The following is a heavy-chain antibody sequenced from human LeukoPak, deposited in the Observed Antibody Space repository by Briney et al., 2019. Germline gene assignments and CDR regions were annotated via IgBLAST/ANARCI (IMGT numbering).Heavy chain of an antibody. D-gene: IGHD3-22*01. J-gene: IGHJ4*02. CDR3: ARGPRTYYYDSSGHFIDY. Sequence: GGSLRLSCAASGFTFSSYWMHWVRQAPGKGLVWVSRINSDGSSTSYADSVKGRFTISRDNAKNTLYLQMNSLRAEDTAVCYCARGPRTYYYDSSGHFIDYWGQGTLVTVSS. CDR2: INSDGSST. V-gene: IGHV3-74*01. CDR1: GFTFSSYW.